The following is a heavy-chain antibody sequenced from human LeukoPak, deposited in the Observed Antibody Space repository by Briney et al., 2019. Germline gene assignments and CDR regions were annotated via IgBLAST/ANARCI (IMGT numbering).Heavy chain of an antibody. Sequence: PGGSLRLSCAASGFTFSNAWMSWVRQAPGKGLEWVGRIKSKTDGGTTDYAAPVKGRFTISRDDSKNTLYLQMNSLKTEDTAVYYCTTDPGYYGSGSYLYYYGMDVWGKGTTVTVSS. V-gene: IGHV3-15*01. D-gene: IGHD3-10*01. CDR1: GFTFSNAW. CDR2: IKSKTDGGTT. CDR3: TTDPGYYGSGSYLYYYGMDV. J-gene: IGHJ6*04.